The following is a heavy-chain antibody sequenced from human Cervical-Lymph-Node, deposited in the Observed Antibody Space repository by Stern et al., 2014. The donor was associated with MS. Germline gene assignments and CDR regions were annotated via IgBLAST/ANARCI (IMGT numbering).Heavy chain of an antibody. Sequence: QVQLVESGPGLVKPSQTLSLTCTVSGGSISSSGYYWSWIRQPAAKGLEWIGRIHDSGSTYYNPSLKSRVPISMDTAQNQFSMKLPSVTAADTAVYYCATTRWDLFTWNWFDPWGQGTLVTVSS. CDR2: IHDSGST. J-gene: IGHJ5*02. D-gene: IGHD1-26*01. CDR1: GGSISSSGYY. CDR3: ATTRWDLFTWNWFDP. V-gene: IGHV4-61*02.